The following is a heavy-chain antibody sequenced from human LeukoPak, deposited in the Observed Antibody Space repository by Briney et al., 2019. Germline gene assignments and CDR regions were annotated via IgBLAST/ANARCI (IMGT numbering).Heavy chain of an antibody. J-gene: IGHJ4*02. V-gene: IGHV1-46*01. Sequence: ASVKVSCKASGYTFTSYYMHWVRQAPGQGLEWMGIINPSGGSTSYAQKFQGRVTMTRDTSTSTVYMELSSLRSEDTAVYYRARDLIGPDYYDSSGYALSDYWGQGTLVTVSS. CDR2: INPSGGST. D-gene: IGHD3-22*01. CDR3: ARDLIGPDYYDSSGYALSDY. CDR1: GYTFTSYY.